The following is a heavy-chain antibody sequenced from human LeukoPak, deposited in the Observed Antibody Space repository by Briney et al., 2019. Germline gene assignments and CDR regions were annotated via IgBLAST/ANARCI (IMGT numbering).Heavy chain of an antibody. Sequence: GGSLRLSCAASGFTFSAFGMHWVRQAPGKGLEWVTFIPYDGSDKYYADSVKGRFTISRDNSKNTLYLQMNNMRTEDTAVYYCARVALELSPPDIWGQGTTVTVSS. CDR1: GFTFSAFG. V-gene: IGHV3-30*19. CDR2: IPYDGSDK. CDR3: ARVALELSPPDI. D-gene: IGHD3-3*01. J-gene: IGHJ3*02.